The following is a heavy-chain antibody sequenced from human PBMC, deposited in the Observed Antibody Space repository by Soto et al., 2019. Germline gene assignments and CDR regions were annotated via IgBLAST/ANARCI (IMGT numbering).Heavy chain of an antibody. D-gene: IGHD3-10*01. CDR2: INPNSGGT. CDR1: GYTFTGYY. J-gene: IGHJ4*02. Sequence: ASVKVSCKASGYTFTGYYMHWVRQAPGQGLEWMGWINPNSGGTNYAQKLQGRVTMTRDTSISTAYMELSRLGSDDTAVYYCASRPGASHVDYWGQGTLVTVSS. V-gene: IGHV1-2*02. CDR3: ASRPGASHVDY.